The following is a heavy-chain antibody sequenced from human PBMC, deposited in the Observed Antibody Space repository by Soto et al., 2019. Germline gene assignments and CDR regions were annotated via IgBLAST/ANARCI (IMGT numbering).Heavy chain of an antibody. CDR3: AKGFSSGLYVDS. D-gene: IGHD6-19*01. J-gene: IGHJ4*02. V-gene: IGHV4-61*08. CDR1: GDSVSSDAYY. CDR2: TLSSGGT. Sequence: QVQLRESGPGLVKPSGTLSLTCSVSGDSVSSDAYYCAWIRQPPGKTLEWLGMTLSSGGTSRNPSLRITISMSVDTARIQFSMRLTSVTAADKGVYFCAKGFSSGLYVDSWGRGTQVTVSS.